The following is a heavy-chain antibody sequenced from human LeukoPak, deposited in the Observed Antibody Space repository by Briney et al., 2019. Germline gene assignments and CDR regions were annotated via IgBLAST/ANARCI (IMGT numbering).Heavy chain of an antibody. CDR2: TSYDERNK. J-gene: IGHJ4*02. Sequence: GGSLRLSCAASGFTFSSNAMHWVRQAPGKGLEWVAATSYDERNKYYGDSVRGRFTISRDNSKNTLYLQMNSLRVEDTALYYCARGWDNKDSSGYSAWGQGTLVTVSS. V-gene: IGHV3-30*04. D-gene: IGHD3-22*01. CDR3: ARGWDNKDSSGYSA. CDR1: GFTFSSNA.